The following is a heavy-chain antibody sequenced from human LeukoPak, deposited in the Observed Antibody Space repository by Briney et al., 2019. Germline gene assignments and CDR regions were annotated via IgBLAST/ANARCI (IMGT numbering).Heavy chain of an antibody. CDR2: IKQDGGEK. J-gene: IGHJ3*02. CDR1: GFTFSNYW. Sequence: GGSLRLSCAASGFTFSNYWMYWVRQAPGKGLEWVANIKQDGGEKSYVDSVKGRFTISRDNAKNSLHLQMNSLRAEDTAVYYCARDRGGSVSHGFDAFDIWGQGTMVTVSS. V-gene: IGHV3-7*01. D-gene: IGHD3-10*01. CDR3: ARDRGGSVSHGFDAFDI.